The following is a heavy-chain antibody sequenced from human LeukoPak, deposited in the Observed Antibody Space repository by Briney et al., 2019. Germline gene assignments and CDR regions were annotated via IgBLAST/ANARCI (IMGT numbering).Heavy chain of an antibody. CDR3: ARVRGYGFRHYYYMDV. D-gene: IGHD5-12*01. CDR2: IYYSGST. V-gene: IGHV4-39*07. Sequence: PSETLSLTCTVSGGSISSSSYYWGWIRQPPGKGLEWIGSIYYSGSTYYNPSLKSRVTISVDTSKNQFSLKLSSVTAPGTAVFYRARVRGYGFRHYYYMDVWGKGSTVSVS. CDR1: GGSISSSSYY. J-gene: IGHJ6*03.